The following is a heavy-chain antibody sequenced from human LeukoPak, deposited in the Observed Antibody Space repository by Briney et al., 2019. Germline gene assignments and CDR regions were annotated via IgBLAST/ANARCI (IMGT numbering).Heavy chain of an antibody. CDR2: INPNSGGT. V-gene: IGHV1-2*06. D-gene: IGHD6-19*01. Sequence: ASVKVSCKASGYTFTGYYMHWVRQAPGQGLEWMGRINPNSGGTNYAQKFQGRVTMTRDTSICTAYMELSRLRSDDTAVYYCARPNIAVAGGDFDYWGQGTLVTVSS. CDR3: ARPNIAVAGGDFDY. CDR1: GYTFTGYY. J-gene: IGHJ4*02.